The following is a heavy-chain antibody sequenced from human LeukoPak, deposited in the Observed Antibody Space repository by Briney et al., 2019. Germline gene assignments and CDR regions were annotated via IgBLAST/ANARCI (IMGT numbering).Heavy chain of an antibody. D-gene: IGHD6-19*01. CDR2: ISSSSSYI. CDR1: GFTFSSYS. Sequence: GGSLRLSCAASGFTFSSYSMNWVRQAPGKGLEWVSSISSSSSYIYYADSVKGRFTISRDNAKNSLYLQMNSLRAEDTAVYYCARVGSSVWDYYMDVWGKGTTVTVSS. CDR3: ARVGSSVWDYYMDV. V-gene: IGHV3-21*01. J-gene: IGHJ6*03.